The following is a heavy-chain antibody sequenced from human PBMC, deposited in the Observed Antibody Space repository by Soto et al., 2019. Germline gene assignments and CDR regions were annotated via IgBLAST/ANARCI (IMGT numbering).Heavy chain of an antibody. CDR2: IDRSGST. V-gene: IGHV4-34*01. J-gene: IGHJ1*01. CDR3: ARQLFPTSH. D-gene: IGHD3-10*01. Sequence: SWIRQPPGKGLEWIGEIDRSGSTNYNPSLKSRVTLSADTSKNLFSLKLTSVTAADTAVYYCARQLFPTSHWGQGTLVTVSS.